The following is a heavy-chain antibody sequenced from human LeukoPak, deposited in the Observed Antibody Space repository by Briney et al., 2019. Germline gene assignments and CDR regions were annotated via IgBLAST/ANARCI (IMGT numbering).Heavy chain of an antibody. J-gene: IGHJ3*02. CDR3: ARDQGGYYDFWSGYIGGAFDI. CDR2: ISSSSSTI. CDR1: GFTFSSYS. Sequence: GGSLRLSCAASGFTFSSYSMNWVRQAPGKGLEWVSYISSSSSTIYYADSVKGRFTISRDNAKNSLYLQMNSLRAEDTAVYYCARDQGGYYDFWSGYIGGAFDIWGQGTMVTVSS. D-gene: IGHD3-3*01. V-gene: IGHV3-48*01.